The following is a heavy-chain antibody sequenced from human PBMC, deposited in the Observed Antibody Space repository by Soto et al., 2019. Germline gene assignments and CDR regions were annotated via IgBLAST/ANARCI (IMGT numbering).Heavy chain of an antibody. D-gene: IGHD2-2*01. CDR2: IWYDGSNK. CDR1: GFTFSSYG. J-gene: IGHJ4*02. V-gene: IGHV3-33*01. CDR3: AREIVVVPAAPDGITGTFDY. Sequence: GGSLRLSCAASGFTFSSYGMHWVRQAPGKGLEWVAVIWYDGSNKYYADSVKGRFTISRDNSNNTLYLQMNILRAEDTAVYYCAREIVVVPAAPDGITGTFDYWGQGTLVTVSS.